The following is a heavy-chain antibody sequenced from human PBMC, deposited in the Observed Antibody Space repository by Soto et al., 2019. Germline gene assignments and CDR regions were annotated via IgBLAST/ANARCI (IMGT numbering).Heavy chain of an antibody. CDR3: ARTNYHFDL. Sequence: PGGSLRLSCAASGFTFSGYRMHWVLQAPGKGLVWVSRINSDGSSTDYADSVRGRFTISRDNAKNTLHLQMDSLRAEDTAVYYCARTNYHFDLWGQGTPVTVSS. CDR2: INSDGSST. J-gene: IGHJ4*02. V-gene: IGHV3-74*01. CDR1: GFTFSGYR. D-gene: IGHD3-10*01.